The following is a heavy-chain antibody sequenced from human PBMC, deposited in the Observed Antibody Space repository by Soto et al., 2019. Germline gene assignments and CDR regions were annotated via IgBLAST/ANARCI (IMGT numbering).Heavy chain of an antibody. CDR1: GFTFDDYA. CDR2: ISWNSGSI. J-gene: IGHJ4*02. D-gene: IGHD6-13*01. V-gene: IGHV3-9*01. CDR3: AKAFHSSSWYSPFRSFDY. Sequence: LRLSCAASGFTFDDYAMHWVRQAPGKGLEWVSGISWNSGSIGYADSVKGRFTISRDNAKNSLYLQMNSLRAEDTALYYCAKAFHSSSWYSPFRSFDYWGQGTLVTVSS.